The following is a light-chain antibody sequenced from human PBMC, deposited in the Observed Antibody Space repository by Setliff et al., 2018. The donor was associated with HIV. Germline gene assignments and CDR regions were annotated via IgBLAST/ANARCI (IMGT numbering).Light chain of an antibody. CDR1: SSDVGGYNY. CDR2: DVS. V-gene: IGLV2-14*01. Sequence: QSVLSQPASVSGSPGQSITISCTGTSSDVGGYNYVSWYQQHPGKAPKLMIYDVSKRPSGVSNRFSGSKSGNTAFLTISGLQAEDEADYYCSSYTSSSTRVFGTGTKVTVL. CDR3: SSYTSSSTRV. J-gene: IGLJ1*01.